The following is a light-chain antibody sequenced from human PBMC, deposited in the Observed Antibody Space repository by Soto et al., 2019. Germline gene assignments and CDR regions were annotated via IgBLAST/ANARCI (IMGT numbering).Light chain of an antibody. Sequence: QSVLTQSPSASGTPGQRVTISCSGGTSNIGTNTVNWYQQVPGTAPKLLLYHNTHRPSGGPDRFSGSKSGTSASLAISGLQSEDEDDYYCAAWDDSLDGVIFGAGTKLTVL. CDR1: TSNIGTNT. V-gene: IGLV1-44*01. CDR3: AAWDDSLDGVI. CDR2: HNT. J-gene: IGLJ2*01.